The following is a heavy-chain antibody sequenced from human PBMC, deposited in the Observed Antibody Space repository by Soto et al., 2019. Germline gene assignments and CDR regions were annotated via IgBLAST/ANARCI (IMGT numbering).Heavy chain of an antibody. D-gene: IGHD6-13*01. CDR1: GFTFSSYG. Sequence: GGSLRLSCAASGFTFSSYGMHWVRQAPGKGLEWVAVISYGGSNKYYADSVKGRFTISRDNSKNTLYLQMNSLRAEDTAVYYCAKSSSRPYYYYYGMDVWGQGTTVTVSS. V-gene: IGHV3-30*18. J-gene: IGHJ6*02. CDR2: ISYGGSNK. CDR3: AKSSSRPYYYYYGMDV.